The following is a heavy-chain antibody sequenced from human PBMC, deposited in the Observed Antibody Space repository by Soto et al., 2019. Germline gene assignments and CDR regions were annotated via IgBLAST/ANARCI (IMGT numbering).Heavy chain of an antibody. V-gene: IGHV1-69*01. Sequence: QVQLVQSGAEVKKPGASVKVSCKASGYTFSSYAISWVRQAPGQGLEWMGGIIPIFGTANYAQKFQGRVTITADESTSTAYMELSSLRSEDTAVYYCARALGYCSSTSCRKLDPWGQGTLVTVSS. CDR2: IIPIFGTA. CDR3: ARALGYCSSTSCRKLDP. CDR1: GYTFSSYA. D-gene: IGHD2-2*01. J-gene: IGHJ5*02.